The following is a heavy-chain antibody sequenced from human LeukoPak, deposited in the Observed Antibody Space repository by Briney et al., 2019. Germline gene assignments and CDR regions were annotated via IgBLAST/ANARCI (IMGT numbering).Heavy chain of an antibody. CDR3: AKGFDNEASNPDDAFDF. D-gene: IGHD3-10*01. J-gene: IGHJ3*01. CDR1: GFTFSSYS. V-gene: IGHV3-21*01. Sequence: GGSLRLSCAASGFTFSSYSMNWVRQAPGKGLEWVSSISSSSSYIYYADSVKGRFTISRDNAKNSLSLQMDSLRTEDTAMYYCAKGFDNEASNPDDAFDFWGQGTMVTVTS. CDR2: ISSSSSYI.